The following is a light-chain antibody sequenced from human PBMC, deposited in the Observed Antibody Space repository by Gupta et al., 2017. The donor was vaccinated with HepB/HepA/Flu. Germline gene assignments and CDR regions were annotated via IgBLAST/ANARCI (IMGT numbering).Light chain of an antibody. CDR2: AYN. CDR3: EALDNSLSGTV. Sequence: HSLLTQPASVPGASGQRVTHSFTCRSCNIGAGNDVHWYQQFPGTAPKMLIYAYNNRPSGVPDRFSGSKSGTSASLAITGLQAEDEADYYCEALDNSLSGTVFGRGTKVTVL. V-gene: IGLV1-40*01. J-gene: IGLJ1*01. CDR1: SCNIGAGND.